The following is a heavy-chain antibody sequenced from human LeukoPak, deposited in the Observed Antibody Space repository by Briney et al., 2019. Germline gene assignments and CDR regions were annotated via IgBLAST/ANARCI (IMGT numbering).Heavy chain of an antibody. CDR1: GYTLTELS. CDR3: ARGHGLEWLSYYFDY. V-gene: IGHV1-24*01. Sequence: ASVKVSCKVSGYTLTELSMHWVRQAPGKGLEWMGGFDPEDGETIYAQKFQGRVTITADESTSTAYMELSSLRSEDTAVYYCARGHGLEWLSYYFDYWGQGTLVTVSS. D-gene: IGHD3-3*01. CDR2: FDPEDGET. J-gene: IGHJ4*02.